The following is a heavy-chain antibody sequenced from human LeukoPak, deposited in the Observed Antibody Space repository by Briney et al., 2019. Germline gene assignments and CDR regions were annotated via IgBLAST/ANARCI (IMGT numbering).Heavy chain of an antibody. CDR1: GYTFTSYG. V-gene: IGHV1-18*01. D-gene: IGHD2-15*01. CDR2: ISAYNGNT. Sequence: GASVKVSCKASGYTFTSYGISWVRQAPGQGVEWMGWISAYNGNTNYAQKLQGRVTMTTDTSTSTAYMELRSLRSDDTAVYYCARVYCSGGSCYSYYYYYYMDVWGKGTTVTVSS. J-gene: IGHJ6*03. CDR3: ARVYCSGGSCYSYYYYYYMDV.